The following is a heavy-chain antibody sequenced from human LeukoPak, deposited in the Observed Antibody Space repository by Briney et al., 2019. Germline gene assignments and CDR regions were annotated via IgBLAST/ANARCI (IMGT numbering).Heavy chain of an antibody. CDR1: GFTFGSYW. D-gene: IGHD4-11*01. CDR2: IKQDGSEN. V-gene: IGHV3-7*01. CDR3: ARGDYSNYGWDYFHY. J-gene: IGHJ4*02. Sequence: GGSLRLSCAASGFTFGSYWMTWVRQAPGKGLEGVAKIKQDGSENYYVDSLKGRVTISRGNAKSSLYLQMHRLRTEDTAVYYCARGDYSNYGWDYFHYWGQGTLVTVSS.